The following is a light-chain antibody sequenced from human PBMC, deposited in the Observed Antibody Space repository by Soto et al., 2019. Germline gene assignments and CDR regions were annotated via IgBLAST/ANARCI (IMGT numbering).Light chain of an antibody. V-gene: IGKV1-5*01. J-gene: IGKJ2*01. CDR1: QSISSW. CDR2: DAS. CDR3: HQYNSYPYT. Sequence: EIQMTQSPATLSASVGDRVTITCRASQSISSWLAWYQQKPGKAPKLLIYDASSLESGVPSRFSGSGSGTEFTLTISSLQPDDFATYYCHQYNSYPYTFGQGTKLEIK.